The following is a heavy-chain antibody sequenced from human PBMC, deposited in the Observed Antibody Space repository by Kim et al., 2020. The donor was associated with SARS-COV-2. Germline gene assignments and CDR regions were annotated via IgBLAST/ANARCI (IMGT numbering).Heavy chain of an antibody. Sequence: SDTRYSPSFQGQVTIAADKSISTAYLQWSSLKASDTAMYYCARLRNWFDPWGQGTLVTVSS. J-gene: IGHJ5*02. CDR3: ARLRNWFDP. CDR2: SDT. V-gene: IGHV5-51*01.